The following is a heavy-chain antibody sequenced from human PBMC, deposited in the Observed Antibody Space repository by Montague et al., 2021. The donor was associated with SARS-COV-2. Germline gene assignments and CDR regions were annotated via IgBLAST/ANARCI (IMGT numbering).Heavy chain of an antibody. Sequence: SETLSLTRAVYGGSFSGYYWSWIRQPPGKGLEWIGEINHSGSTNYNPSLKSRVTISVDTSKNQFSLKLSSVTAADTAVYYCARGLHMRWFGESINWFDPWGQGTLVTVSS. CDR3: ARGLHMRWFGESINWFDP. CDR1: GGSFSGYY. D-gene: IGHD3-10*01. CDR2: INHSGST. V-gene: IGHV4-34*01. J-gene: IGHJ5*02.